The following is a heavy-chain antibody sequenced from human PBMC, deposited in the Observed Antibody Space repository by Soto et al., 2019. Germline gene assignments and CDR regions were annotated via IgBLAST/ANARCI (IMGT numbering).Heavy chain of an antibody. D-gene: IGHD6-13*01. CDR3: VRDSGAKLSSS. J-gene: IGHJ4*02. V-gene: IGHV1-69*13. CDR1: GGTFSSYR. Sequence: AASVKVSCKASGGTFSSYRINWVRQAPGEGLEWVGGIVPIRRSADYAQKFRGRVTISADDSARTTYLELSSLKSQDTAVYYCVRDSGAKLSSSWGQGTLVTVSS. CDR2: IVPIRRSA.